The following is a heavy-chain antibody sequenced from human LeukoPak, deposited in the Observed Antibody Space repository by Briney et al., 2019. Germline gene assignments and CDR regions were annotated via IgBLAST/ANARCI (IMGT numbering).Heavy chain of an antibody. Sequence: GGPLRLSCAASGFPFSSYAMSWVRQAPGKGLEWVSAISASGGSTYYADSVKGRFTISRDNSKNTLYLQMDSLRAEDTAVYYCAKDPTAVTPNDAFDIWGQGTMVTVSS. D-gene: IGHD4-17*01. CDR1: GFPFSSYA. J-gene: IGHJ3*02. CDR2: ISASGGST. CDR3: AKDPTAVTPNDAFDI. V-gene: IGHV3-23*01.